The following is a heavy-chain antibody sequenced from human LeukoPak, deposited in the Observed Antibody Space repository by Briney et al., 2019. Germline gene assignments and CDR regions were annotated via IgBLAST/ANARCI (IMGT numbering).Heavy chain of an antibody. V-gene: IGHV4-34*01. Sequence: SETLSLTCAVYGGSFSGYYWSWVRQPPGKGLEWIGEINHSGSTNYNPSLKSRVTMSVDTSKNQFSLKLSSVTAADTAVYYCARETTSFRSYYYDSSIDYWGQGTLVTVS. CDR3: ARETTSFRSYYYDSSIDY. CDR1: GGSFSGYY. J-gene: IGHJ4*02. D-gene: IGHD3-22*01. CDR2: INHSGST.